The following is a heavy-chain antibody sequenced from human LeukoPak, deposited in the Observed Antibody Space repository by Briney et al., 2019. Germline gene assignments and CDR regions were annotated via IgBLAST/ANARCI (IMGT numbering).Heavy chain of an antibody. D-gene: IGHD2-2*01. V-gene: IGHV3-23*01. CDR1: GFTFSSYA. CDR3: AKAGGYCSSTSCPSYYYYGMDV. J-gene: IGHJ6*02. CDR2: ISGSGGST. Sequence: GGSLRLSCAASGFTFSSYAMSWVRQAPRKGLEWVSAISGSGGSTYYADSVKGRFTISRDNSKNTLYLQMNSLRAEDTAVYYCAKAGGYCSSTSCPSYYYYGMDVWGQGTTVTVSS.